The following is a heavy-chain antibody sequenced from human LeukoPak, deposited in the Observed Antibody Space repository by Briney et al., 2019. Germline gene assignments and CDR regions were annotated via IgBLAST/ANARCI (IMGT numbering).Heavy chain of an antibody. J-gene: IGHJ6*03. CDR2: ISGSADNT. V-gene: IGHV3-74*01. D-gene: IGHD3-10*01. Sequence: PGGSLRLSCAASGFTFSSYWMHWVRHAPGKGLEWVSAISGSADNTYYVDSVKGRFTISRDNAKNTLYLQMNSLRAEDTALYYCARVARGDYYYYYMDVWGKGTTVTVSS. CDR1: GFTFSSYW. CDR3: ARVARGDYYYYYMDV.